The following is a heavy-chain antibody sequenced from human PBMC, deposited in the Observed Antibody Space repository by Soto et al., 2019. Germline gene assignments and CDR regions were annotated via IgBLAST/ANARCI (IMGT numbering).Heavy chain of an antibody. CDR2: VYFSGSA. D-gene: IGHD1-26*01. J-gene: IGHJ3*01. CDR3: ARVPIVGGTGHGRFDV. CDR1: GGSISSGTHY. V-gene: IGHV4-30-4*08. Sequence: QVHLQESGPGLVRPSQTLSLTCTVSGGSISSGTHYWSWIRQTPGKGLEVIGHVYFSGSATYKASHEGRFTISIDTSKSHFSRTFDSVTAADTAIYFCARVPIVGGTGHGRFDVWGPGTVVIVSS.